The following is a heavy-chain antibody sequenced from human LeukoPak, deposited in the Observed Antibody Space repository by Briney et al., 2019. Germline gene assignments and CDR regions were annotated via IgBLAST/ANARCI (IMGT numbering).Heavy chain of an antibody. D-gene: IGHD5-24*01. CDR2: IFYTGST. Sequence: SETLSLTCTVSTGSISGHYWSWIRQPPGKGLEWIRYIFYTGSTNYNPSLKSRVTISVDTSKNQFSLKLSSVTAADTAMYYCARGYNTFDYWGQGTLVTVSS. CDR3: ARGYNTFDY. CDR1: TGSISGHY. J-gene: IGHJ4*02. V-gene: IGHV4-59*11.